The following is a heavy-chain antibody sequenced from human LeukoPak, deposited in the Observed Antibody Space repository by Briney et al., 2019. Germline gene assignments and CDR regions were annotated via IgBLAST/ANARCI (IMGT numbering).Heavy chain of an antibody. J-gene: IGHJ4*02. D-gene: IGHD3-22*01. V-gene: IGHV3-21*01. Sequence: GGSLRLSCAASGFTFSSYSMNWVRQAPGKGLEWVSSISSSSSYIYYADSVKGRFTISRDNAKNSLYLQTNSLRAEDTAVYYCARDRAYYYDSSGYYPYFDYWGQGTLVTVSS. CDR3: ARDRAYYYDSSGYYPYFDY. CDR1: GFTFSSYS. CDR2: ISSSSSYI.